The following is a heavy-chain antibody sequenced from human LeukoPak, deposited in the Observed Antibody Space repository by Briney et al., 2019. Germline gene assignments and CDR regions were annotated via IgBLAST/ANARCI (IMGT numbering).Heavy chain of an antibody. CDR1: GYTFTSCD. CDR3: TRGSGGRRDN. J-gene: IGHJ4*02. D-gene: IGHD4-23*01. V-gene: IGHV1-8*01. Sequence: ASVKVSCKASGYTFTSCDINWVRQATGQGLERMGWMNPNSGNTGYGQSFQGRITMTRDISIGTAYMELSNLTSEDTAVYYCTRGSGGRRDNWGQGTLVTVSA. CDR2: MNPNSGNT.